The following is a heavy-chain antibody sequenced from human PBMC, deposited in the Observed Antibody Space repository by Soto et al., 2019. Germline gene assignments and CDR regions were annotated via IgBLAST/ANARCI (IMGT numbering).Heavy chain of an antibody. CDR1: GGSVSSGSYY. D-gene: IGHD3-9*01. CDR2: IYYSGST. J-gene: IGHJ4*02. Sequence: QVQLQESGPGLVKPSETLSLTCTVSGGSVSSGSYYWSWIRQPPGKALEWIGYIYYSGSTNYNPSLKSRVTISVDTSKNQCSLRLSSVTASDTAVYYCARGVRYFYWLSPGPLFVYWGQGTLVTVS. V-gene: IGHV4-61*01. CDR3: ARGVRYFYWLSPGPLFVY.